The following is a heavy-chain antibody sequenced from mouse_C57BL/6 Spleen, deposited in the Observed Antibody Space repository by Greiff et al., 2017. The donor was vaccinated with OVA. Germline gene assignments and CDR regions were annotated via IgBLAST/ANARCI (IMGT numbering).Heavy chain of an antibody. CDR1: YFAFMASA. D-gene: IGHD1-1*01. V-gene: IGHV1-49*01. Sequence: QVQLQQSGAELVRPGSSVKLSCKASYFAFMASAMHWVKQRPGHGLEWIGSFTMYSDATEYSENFKGKATLTANTSSSTAYMELSSLTSEDSAVYYCARSGDYGSSYGYFDVWGTGTTVTVSS. CDR2: FTMYSDAT. J-gene: IGHJ1*03. CDR3: ARSGDYGSSYGYFDV.